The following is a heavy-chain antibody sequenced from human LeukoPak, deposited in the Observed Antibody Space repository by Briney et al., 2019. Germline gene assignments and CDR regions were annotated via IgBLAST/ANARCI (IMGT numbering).Heavy chain of an antibody. V-gene: IGHV1-18*04. CDR1: GYTFTSYG. D-gene: IGHD3-3*01. CDR3: ARVAYDFWSGYYPPTETINWFDP. J-gene: IGHJ5*02. Sequence: ASLKVSCKASGYTFTSYGISWVRQAPGQGLEWMGWISAYNGNTNYAQKLQGRVTMTTDTSTSTAYMELRSLRSDDTAVYYCARVAYDFWSGYYPPTETINWFDPWGQGTLVTVSS. CDR2: ISAYNGNT.